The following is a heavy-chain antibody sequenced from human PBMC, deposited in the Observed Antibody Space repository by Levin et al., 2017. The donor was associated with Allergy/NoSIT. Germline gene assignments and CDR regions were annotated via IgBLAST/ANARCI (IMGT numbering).Heavy chain of an antibody. Sequence: ASVKVSCKASGYTFTSYGISWVRQAPGQGLEWMGWISAYNGNTNYAQKLQGRVTMTTDTSTSTAYMELRSLRSDDTAVYYCARWGAGCTNGVCYDPFDYWGQGTLVTVSS. CDR3: ARWGAGCTNGVCYDPFDY. D-gene: IGHD2-8*01. CDR1: GYTFTSYG. V-gene: IGHV1-18*01. J-gene: IGHJ4*02. CDR2: ISAYNGNT.